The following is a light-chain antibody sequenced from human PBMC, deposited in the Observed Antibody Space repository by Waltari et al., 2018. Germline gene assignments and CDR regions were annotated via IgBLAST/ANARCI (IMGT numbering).Light chain of an antibody. J-gene: IGKJ4*01. Sequence: EIVLTQSPGTLSLSPWERATLPCRASQTGRTTYLAWYQQKPCQAPTLLISGASSRATGIPDRFSGSGSGTDFSLTISSLEPEDFAVYYCQQYDISPLTFGGGTKVETK. V-gene: IGKV3-20*01. CDR3: QQYDISPLT. CDR2: GAS. CDR1: QTGRTTY.